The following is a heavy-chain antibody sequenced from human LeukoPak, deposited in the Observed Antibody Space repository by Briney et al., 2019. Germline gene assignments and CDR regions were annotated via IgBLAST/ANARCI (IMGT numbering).Heavy chain of an antibody. J-gene: IGHJ3*02. CDR3: AKNYYYDNTGYWGAFDI. Sequence: GASVKVSCKAPGYTFTSYSIGWVRQAPGQGLERMGWISTYNGKRNYAQKFQDRVTMTTDTSTSTAYMELRSLRYDDTAIYHCAKNYYYDNTGYWGAFDIWGQGTMVTVSS. CDR1: GYTFTSYS. D-gene: IGHD3-22*01. CDR2: ISTYNGKR. V-gene: IGHV1-18*01.